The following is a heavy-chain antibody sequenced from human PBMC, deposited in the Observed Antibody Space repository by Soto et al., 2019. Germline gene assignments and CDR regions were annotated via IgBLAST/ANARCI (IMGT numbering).Heavy chain of an antibody. J-gene: IGHJ4*02. CDR2: ISGTGGST. CDR3: AXNWDXTXXSSPH. CDR1: GFTFSTYA. V-gene: IGHV3-23*01. Sequence: EVQLXXSGGGLVQPXXXLXLSCAASGFTFSTYAMSWVRQAPGKGLEWVSAISGTGGSTYYADSVKGRFAXXXXXSKXXXXXXXXXXXXXXXXXXXCAXNWDXTXXSSPHWGQGTLVTVX. D-gene: IGHD1-26*01.